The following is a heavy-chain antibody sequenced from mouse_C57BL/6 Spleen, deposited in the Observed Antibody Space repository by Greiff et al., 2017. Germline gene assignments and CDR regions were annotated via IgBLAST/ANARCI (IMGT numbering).Heavy chain of an antibody. Sequence: EVKLVESGGGLVKPGGSLKLSCAASGFTFSDYGMHWVRQAPEKGLEWVAYISSGSSAIDYADTVKGRFTISRDNATNTLFLQMISLRSEDTAMYYCARRGNTDYYAMDYWGQGTSVTVSS. CDR2: ISSGSSAI. CDR3: ARRGNTDYYAMDY. D-gene: IGHD1-1*01. J-gene: IGHJ4*01. CDR1: GFTFSDYG. V-gene: IGHV5-17*01.